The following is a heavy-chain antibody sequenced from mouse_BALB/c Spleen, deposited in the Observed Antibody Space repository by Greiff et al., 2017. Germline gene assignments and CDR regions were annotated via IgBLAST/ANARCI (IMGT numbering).Heavy chain of an antibody. CDR2: INPDSSTT. D-gene: IGHD2-10*02. CDR1: GFDFSRYW. CDR3: ATPYDNPYAMEY. J-gene: IGHJ4*01. Sequence: DVMLVESGGGLVQPGGSLKLSCAASGFDFSRYWMCWVRQAPGKGLEWIGEINPDSSTTNYTPSLKDKFIISRDNAKNTLYLQMSKVRSEDTALYYYATPYDNPYAMEYWGQGTSVTVSS. V-gene: IGHV4-1*02.